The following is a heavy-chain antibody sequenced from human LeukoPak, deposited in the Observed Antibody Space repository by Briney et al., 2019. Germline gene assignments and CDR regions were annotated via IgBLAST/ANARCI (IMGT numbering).Heavy chain of an antibody. J-gene: IGHJ3*02. Sequence: PGRSLRLSCAASGFTFSSYGMHWVRQAPGKGLEWVAVISYDGSNKYYADSVKGRFTISRDNSKNTLFLQMNSLRAEDTAVYYCAKGYCSSSSCYSYAFDIWGQGTVVTVSS. D-gene: IGHD2-2*01. V-gene: IGHV3-30*18. CDR1: GFTFSSYG. CDR3: AKGYCSSSSCYSYAFDI. CDR2: ISYDGSNK.